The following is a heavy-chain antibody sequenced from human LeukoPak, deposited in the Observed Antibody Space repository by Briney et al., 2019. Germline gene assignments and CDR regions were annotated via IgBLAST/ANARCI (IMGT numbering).Heavy chain of an antibody. D-gene: IGHD3-22*01. Sequence: PSETLSLTCTVSGGSISSYYWSWIRQPPGKGLEWIGYIYYSGSTNYNPSLKSRVTISVDTSKNQFSLKLSSVTAADTAVYYCVRSETNYYYDSSGYLHAFDIWGQGTMVTVSS. V-gene: IGHV4-59*01. CDR1: GGSISSYY. J-gene: IGHJ3*02. CDR2: IYYSGST. CDR3: VRSETNYYYDSSGYLHAFDI.